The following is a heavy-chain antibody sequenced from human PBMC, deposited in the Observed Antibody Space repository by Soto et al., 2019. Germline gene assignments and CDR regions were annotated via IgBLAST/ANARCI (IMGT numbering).Heavy chain of an antibody. CDR2: IIPILGIA. D-gene: IGHD5-12*01. CDR1: GSTFSSYT. J-gene: IGHJ3*02. V-gene: IGHV1-69*02. Sequence: ASVKVSCKASGSTFSSYTISWVRQAPGQGLEWMGRIIPILGIANYAQKFQGRVTITADKSTSTAYMELSSLRSEDTAVYYCATQSRGYSGYDNAFDIWGQGTMVTVSS. CDR3: ATQSRGYSGYDNAFDI.